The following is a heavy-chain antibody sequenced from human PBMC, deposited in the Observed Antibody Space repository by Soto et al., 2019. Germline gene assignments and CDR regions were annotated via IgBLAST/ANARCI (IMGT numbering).Heavy chain of an antibody. CDR2: IYYSGST. D-gene: IGHD1-26*01. CDR3: AREGGIVGATAADY. Sequence: QVQLQESGPGLVKPSQTLSLTCTVSGGSISSGGYYWSWIRQHPGKGLEWIGYIYYSGSTYYNPYLKSRVTIAVDTSKNQFSLKLSSVTAADTAVYYCAREGGIVGATAADYWGQGTLVTVSS. V-gene: IGHV4-31*03. J-gene: IGHJ4*02. CDR1: GGSISSGGYY.